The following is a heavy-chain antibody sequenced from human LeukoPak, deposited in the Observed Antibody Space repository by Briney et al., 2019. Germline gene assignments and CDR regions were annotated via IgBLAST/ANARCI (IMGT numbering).Heavy chain of an antibody. CDR3: AKYGSGTYCFDN. CDR2: ISSSGGST. J-gene: IGHJ4*02. Sequence: GGSLRLSCAASGFTFSSYAMIWVRQAPGKGLEGVSGISSSGGSTYYADSVKGRFTISRDNSKNTLYLQMNSLRAEDTAVYYCAKYGSGTYCFDNWGQGTLVTVSS. CDR1: GFTFSSYA. D-gene: IGHD3-10*01. V-gene: IGHV3-23*01.